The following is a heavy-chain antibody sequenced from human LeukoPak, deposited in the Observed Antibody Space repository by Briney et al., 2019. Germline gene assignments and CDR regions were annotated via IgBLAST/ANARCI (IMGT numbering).Heavy chain of an antibody. CDR1: GFTFDDYA. J-gene: IGHJ4*02. Sequence: PGGSLRLSCAASGFTFDDYAMHWVRQAPGKGLEWVSVISGSGDSTYYADSVKGRFTISRDNSKNTLYLQMNSLRAEDTAVYYCARDAAGTFLDYWGQGTLVTVSS. D-gene: IGHD6-13*01. CDR2: ISGSGDST. CDR3: ARDAAGTFLDY. V-gene: IGHV3-23*01.